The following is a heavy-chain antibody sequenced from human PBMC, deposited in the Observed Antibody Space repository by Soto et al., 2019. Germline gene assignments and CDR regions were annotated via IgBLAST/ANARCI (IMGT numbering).Heavy chain of an antibody. D-gene: IGHD4-4*01. CDR3: ITFGYSNRERFDY. Sequence: PGGSLRLSCAVSGLTIDNAWVSWVRQAPGKGLEWVGRLKSETDGGTTEYAAPVKGRFTISRDDSQSTLYLQMNSLSTEDTAVYYCITFGYSNRERFDYWGQGTPVTVSS. CDR1: GLTIDNAW. V-gene: IGHV3-15*01. CDR2: LKSETDGGTT. J-gene: IGHJ4*02.